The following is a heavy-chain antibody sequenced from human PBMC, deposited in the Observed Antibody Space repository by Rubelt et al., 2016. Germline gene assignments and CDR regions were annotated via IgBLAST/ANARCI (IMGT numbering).Heavy chain of an antibody. D-gene: IGHD3-16*01. V-gene: IGHV3-33*01. Sequence: QVQLVESGGGVVQPGRSLRLSCAASGFTFSSYGMHWVRQAPGKGLEWVAVIWYDGSNKYYADSVKGRFTISRDNSKNTLYLQMNSLRAEDTAVYYCARVPYGDYVWGLLGYWGQGTLGTVSS. CDR1: GFTFSSYG. CDR2: IWYDGSNK. J-gene: IGHJ4*02. CDR3: ARVPYGDYVWGLLGY.